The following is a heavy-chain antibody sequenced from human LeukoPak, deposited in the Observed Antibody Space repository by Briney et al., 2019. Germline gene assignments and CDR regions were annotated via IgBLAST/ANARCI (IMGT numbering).Heavy chain of an antibody. CDR3: ARGARYCSGGSCYPGAFDY. V-gene: IGHV3-30*04. Sequence: GGSLRPSCAASGFTFSSYAMHWVRQAPGKGLEWVAVISYDGSNKYYADSVKGRFTISRDNSKNTLYLQMNSLRAEDTAVYYCARGARYCSGGSCYPGAFDYWGQGTLVTVSS. J-gene: IGHJ4*02. CDR2: ISYDGSNK. D-gene: IGHD2-15*01. CDR1: GFTFSSYA.